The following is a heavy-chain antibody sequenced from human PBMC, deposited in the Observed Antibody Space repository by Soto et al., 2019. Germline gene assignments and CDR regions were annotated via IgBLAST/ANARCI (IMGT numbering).Heavy chain of an antibody. J-gene: IGHJ4*02. CDR1: GFTLRSCG. Sequence: QVQLVESGGGVVQPGRSLRLSCVASGFTLRSCGMHWVRLAPGKGLEWVAIMSADGSYRYYADSVKGRFTISRDSSMNTLYLPMNSLRAEDTAMYYCAKDYSDSWTFDSWGQGTLVTVSS. V-gene: IGHV3-30*18. CDR3: AKDYSDSWTFDS. CDR2: MSADGSYR. D-gene: IGHD6-13*01.